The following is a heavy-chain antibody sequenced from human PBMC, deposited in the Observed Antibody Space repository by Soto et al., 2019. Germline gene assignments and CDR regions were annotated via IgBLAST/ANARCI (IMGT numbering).Heavy chain of an antibody. V-gene: IGHV4-39*07. D-gene: IGHD2-15*01. CDR3: ARVRGYCSGGSCPALYYYGMDV. CDR2: SYYSENT. Sequence: PSETLSLTCSVSGGSISSKSYSWGWIRQPPGKGLEWIGTSYYSENTYYNPSLKSRVTISVDTSKNQFSLKLSSVTAADTAVYYCARVRGYCSGGSCPALYYYGMDVWGQGTTVT. J-gene: IGHJ6*02. CDR1: GGSISSKSYS.